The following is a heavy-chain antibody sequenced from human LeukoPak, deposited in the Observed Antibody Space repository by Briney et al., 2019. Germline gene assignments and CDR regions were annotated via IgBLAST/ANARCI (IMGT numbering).Heavy chain of an antibody. J-gene: IGHJ6*02. CDR3: ARYFGGLHYGMDV. CDR1: GGSFSSYA. D-gene: IGHD3-10*01. Sequence: SVKVSCKASGGSFSSYAISWVRQAPGQGLEWMGGIIPIFGTANYAQKFQGRVTITADESTSTAYMELSSLRSEDTAVYYCARYFGGLHYGMDVWGQGTTVTVSS. V-gene: IGHV1-69*01. CDR2: IIPIFGTA.